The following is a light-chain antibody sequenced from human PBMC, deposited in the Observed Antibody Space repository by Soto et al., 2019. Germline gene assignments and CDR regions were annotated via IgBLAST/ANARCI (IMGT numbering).Light chain of an antibody. V-gene: IGKV3-15*01. CDR1: QSVSSN. CDR3: QQYNNWPTPIT. J-gene: IGKJ5*01. Sequence: EIVMTQSAATLSGSPLEGATLSCSASQSVSSNLAWYQQKPGQAPRLLIYGASTRATGIPARFSGSGSGTEFTLTISSLQSEDFAVYYCQQYNNWPTPITFGQGTRLEIK. CDR2: GAS.